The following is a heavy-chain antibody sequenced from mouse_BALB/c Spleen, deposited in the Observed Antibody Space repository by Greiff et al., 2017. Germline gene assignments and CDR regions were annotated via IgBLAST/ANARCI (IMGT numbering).Heavy chain of an antibody. CDR2: ISYSGST. V-gene: IGHV3-2*02. CDR3: ARSLAGYYGAFDY. Sequence: EVQLVESGPGLVKPSQSLSLTCTVTGYSITSDYAWNWIRQFPGNKLEWMGYISYSGSTSYNPSLKSRISITRDTCKNQFFLQLNSVTTEDTATYYCARSLAGYYGAFDYWGQGTTLTVSS. CDR1: GYSITSDYA. D-gene: IGHD1-1*01. J-gene: IGHJ2*01.